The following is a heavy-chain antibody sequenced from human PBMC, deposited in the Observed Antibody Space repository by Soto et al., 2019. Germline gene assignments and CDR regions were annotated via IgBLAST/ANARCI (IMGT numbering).Heavy chain of an antibody. CDR1: GGYISSGGYS. V-gene: IGHV4-30-2*01. J-gene: IGHJ5*02. CDR3: ARVTGT. D-gene: IGHD7-27*01. Sequence: PSETLSLTCAVSGGYISSGGYSWSWIRQPPGKDLEWIGYIYHSGSTYYNPSLKSRVTISVDRTKNQFSLKLSSVTAADTAVYYCARVTGTWGQGTLVTISS. CDR2: IYHSGST.